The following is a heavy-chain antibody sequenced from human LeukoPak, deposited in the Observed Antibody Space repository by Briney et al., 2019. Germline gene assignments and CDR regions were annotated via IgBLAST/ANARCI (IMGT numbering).Heavy chain of an antibody. Sequence: SETLSLTCAVSGGSISSGGYSWSWIRQPPGRGLEWIGYIYHSGSTYYNLSLKSRVTIQVDSSKNQFSLKLSTVTAADTAVYYCARGTESTYFDYWGQGTLVTVSS. D-gene: IGHD1-14*01. J-gene: IGHJ4*02. CDR3: ARGTESTYFDY. V-gene: IGHV4-30-2*01. CDR1: GGSISSGGYS. CDR2: IYHSGST.